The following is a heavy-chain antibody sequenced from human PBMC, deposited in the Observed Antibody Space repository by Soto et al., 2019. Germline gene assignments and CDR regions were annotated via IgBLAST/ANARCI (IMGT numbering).Heavy chain of an antibody. CDR1: GFTFSHYW. J-gene: IGHJ4*02. CDR3: ARSGREVDY. CDR2: IKEDGSDK. V-gene: IGHV3-7*01. Sequence: EVQLVESGGDLVQPGGSLRLSCAVSGFTFSHYWMTWVRQAPGKGLEWVANIKEDGSDKNYVDAVKGRSTISTDNAKNSLYLQMTCRAAEDTAVYYFARSGREVDYLGLGSLVIV. D-gene: IGHD3-10*01.